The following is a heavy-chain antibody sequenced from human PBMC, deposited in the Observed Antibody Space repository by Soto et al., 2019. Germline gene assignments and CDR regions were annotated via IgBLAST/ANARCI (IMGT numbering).Heavy chain of an antibody. D-gene: IGHD6-6*01. V-gene: IGHV3-30-3*01. CDR3: ARENSRIAPRLFQH. CDR2: ISPDGSNE. CDR1: GFSFSGYA. J-gene: IGHJ1*01. Sequence: PGGSLRLSCVASGFSFSGYAMDWARQAPGKGLEWVALISPDGSNEYYSDSARGRFSISRDNSKNTLFLQMNSLRPEDTALYFCARENSRIAPRLFQHWGHGTLVTVSS.